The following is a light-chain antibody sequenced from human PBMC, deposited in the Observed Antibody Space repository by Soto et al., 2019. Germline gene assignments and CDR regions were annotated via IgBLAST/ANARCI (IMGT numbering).Light chain of an antibody. CDR1: NSDVGRYNL. CDR3: SSYRSGGTFV. J-gene: IGLJ1*01. V-gene: IGLV2-14*02. CDR2: EGS. Sequence: QSALTQPASVSGSPGQSITISCTGTNSDVGRYNLVSWYQQHPGKAPKLMIYEGSKRPSGVSNRFSGSKSGNTASLTISGLQAEDESDYYCSSYRSGGTFVFGSGTKLTVL.